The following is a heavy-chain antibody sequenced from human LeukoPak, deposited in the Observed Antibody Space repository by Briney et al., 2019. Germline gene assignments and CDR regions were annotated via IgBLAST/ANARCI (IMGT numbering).Heavy chain of an antibody. Sequence: GGSLRLSCAASGFTFSSYEMNWVRQAPGKGLEWVSYISSSGSTIYYADSVKGRFTISRDNAKNSLYLQMNSLRAEDTAVYYCARIPYYYGSGDKGCWGQGTLVTVSS. D-gene: IGHD3-10*01. V-gene: IGHV3-48*03. CDR1: GFTFSSYE. CDR3: ARIPYYYGSGDKGC. J-gene: IGHJ4*02. CDR2: ISSSGSTI.